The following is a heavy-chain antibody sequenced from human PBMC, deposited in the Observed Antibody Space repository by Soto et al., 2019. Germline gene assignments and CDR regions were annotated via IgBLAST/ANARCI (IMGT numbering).Heavy chain of an antibody. V-gene: IGHV4-59*01. J-gene: IGHJ3*02. Sequence: SETLSLTCTVSGGSISSYYWSWIRQPPGKGLEWIGYIYYSGSTNYNPSLKSRVTISVDTSKNQFSLKLSSVTAADTAVYYCARDGPLFLEWPDAFDIWGQGTMVTVSS. CDR1: GGSISSYY. CDR3: ARDGPLFLEWPDAFDI. D-gene: IGHD3-3*01. CDR2: IYYSGST.